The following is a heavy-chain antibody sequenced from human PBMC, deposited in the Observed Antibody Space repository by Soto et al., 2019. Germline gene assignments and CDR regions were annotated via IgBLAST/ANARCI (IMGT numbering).Heavy chain of an antibody. D-gene: IGHD6-13*01. CDR2: INPSGGST. Sequence: VASVKVSCKASGYTFTSYYMHWVRQAPGQGLEWMGIINPSGGSTSYAQKFQGRVTMTRDTSTSTVYMELSSLRSEDTAVYYCARDGMISIAAADQEVYYYYGMDVWGQGTTVTVSS. J-gene: IGHJ6*02. CDR1: GYTFTSYY. CDR3: ARDGMISIAAADQEVYYYYGMDV. V-gene: IGHV1-46*01.